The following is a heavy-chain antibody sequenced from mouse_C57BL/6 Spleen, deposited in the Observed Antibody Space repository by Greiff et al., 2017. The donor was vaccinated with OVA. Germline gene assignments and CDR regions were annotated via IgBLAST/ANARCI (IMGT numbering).Heavy chain of an antibody. Sequence: VQLQQPGAELVMPGASVKLSCKASGYTFTSYWMHWVKQRPGQGLEWIGEIDPSDSYTNYNQKFKGKSTLTVDKSSSTAYMQLSSLTSEDSAVYYCARGYDYGRHDYWGQGTTLTVSS. D-gene: IGHD2-4*01. CDR2: IDPSDSYT. CDR1: GYTFTSYW. CDR3: ARGYDYGRHDY. V-gene: IGHV1-69*01. J-gene: IGHJ2*01.